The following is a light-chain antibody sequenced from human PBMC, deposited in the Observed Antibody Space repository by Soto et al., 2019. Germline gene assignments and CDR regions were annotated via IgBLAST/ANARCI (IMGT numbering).Light chain of an antibody. V-gene: IGLV2-14*01. CDR1: SSDVGGYNY. Sequence: QSALTQPASVSGSPGQSITISCTGTSSDVGGYNYVSWYQQHPGKAPKLMIYDVSNRPSGVSNRFSGSKSGNTASLTISGLQAEDEADHYCRSYTSSSVVFVGGTKLTVL. J-gene: IGLJ2*01. CDR3: RSYTSSSVV. CDR2: DVS.